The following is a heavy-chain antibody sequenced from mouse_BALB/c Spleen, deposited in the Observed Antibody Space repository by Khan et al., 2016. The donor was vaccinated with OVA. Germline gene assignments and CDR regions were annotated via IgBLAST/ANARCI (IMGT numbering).Heavy chain of an antibody. CDR1: GYSITSDYA. J-gene: IGHJ2*01. D-gene: IGHD1-1*01. CDR2: INYSGNT. Sequence: EVQLQESGPGLVKPSQSLSLTCTVTGYSITSDYAWNWLRQFPGNKLEWMGFINYSGNTKYKPSLKSRISITRDTSKNQFFLQLNSVTTEDTATYYCAKVYGGDFDYWGQGTTLTVSS. CDR3: AKVYGGDFDY. V-gene: IGHV3-2*02.